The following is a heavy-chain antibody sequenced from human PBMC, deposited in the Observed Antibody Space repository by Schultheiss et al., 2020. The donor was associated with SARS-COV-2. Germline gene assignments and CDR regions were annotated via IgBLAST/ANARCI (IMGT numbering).Heavy chain of an antibody. D-gene: IGHD3-10*01. Sequence: GESLKISCAASGFTFSSYAMSWVRQAPGKGLEWVSAISGSGGSTYYADSVNGPFTISRDNAKNSLYLQMNNLRVEDTAVYFCARGRIALVRGVITVGYFDSWGQGTLVTVSS. J-gene: IGHJ4*02. CDR2: ISGSGGST. CDR3: ARGRIALVRGVITVGYFDS. CDR1: GFTFSSYA. V-gene: IGHV3-23*01.